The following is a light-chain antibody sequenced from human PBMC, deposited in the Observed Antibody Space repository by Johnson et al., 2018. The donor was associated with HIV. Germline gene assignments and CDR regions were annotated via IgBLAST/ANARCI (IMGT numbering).Light chain of an antibody. CDR2: ENN. Sequence: QSVLTQPPSLSAAPGQKVTISCSVSTSNIGNTYVSWYQQLPGTAPKLLFYENNKRPSGIPDRFSGSKSGTSATLGITGLQTGDEADYYCGTWDSSLSAGLFGTGTKVTVL. CDR1: TSNIGNTY. V-gene: IGLV1-51*02. CDR3: GTWDSSLSAGL. J-gene: IGLJ1*01.